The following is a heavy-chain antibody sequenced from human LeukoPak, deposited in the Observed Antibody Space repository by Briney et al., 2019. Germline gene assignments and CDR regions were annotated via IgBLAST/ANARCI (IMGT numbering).Heavy chain of an antibody. CDR1: GGTFSSYA. CDR2: IIPILGIA. CDR3: ASGHYGDYGQWSSMNY. J-gene: IGHJ4*02. D-gene: IGHD4-17*01. V-gene: IGHV1-69*04. Sequence: SVKVSCKASGGTFSSYAMSWVRQAPGQGLEWMGRIIPILGIANYAQKFQGRVTITADKFTSTAYMELSSLRSEDTAIYYCASGHYGDYGQWSSMNYWGQGTLVTVSS.